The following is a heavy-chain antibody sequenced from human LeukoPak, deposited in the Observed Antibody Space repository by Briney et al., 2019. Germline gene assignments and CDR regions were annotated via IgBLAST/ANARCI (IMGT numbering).Heavy chain of an antibody. CDR2: ISTSGDTI. Sequence: PGGSLRLSCAASGFAFSDYYMNWIRQAPGKGLEWISYISTSGDTIYYADSVKGRFTISRDNTKNSLSLQMYGLRADDTAVYYCARDRNAVTLDGGVLRRGNNWFDPWGQGTPVTVSS. CDR3: ARDRNAVTLDGGVLRRGNNWFDP. D-gene: IGHD3-10*01. V-gene: IGHV3-11*01. CDR1: GFAFSDYY. J-gene: IGHJ5*02.